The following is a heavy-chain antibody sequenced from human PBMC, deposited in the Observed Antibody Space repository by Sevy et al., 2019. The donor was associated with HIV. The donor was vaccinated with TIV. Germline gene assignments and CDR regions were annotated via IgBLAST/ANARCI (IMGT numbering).Heavy chain of an antibody. CDR3: ARAGSSSPPTYFFDY. Sequence: SETLSLTCTVSGDSIGTYYWTWIRQPPGKGLEWIGYIYYSGSTKYNPSLKSRVTISVDTSKNQFSLKLSSVTAADTAVYYCARAGSSSPPTYFFDYWGHRTLVTVSS. J-gene: IGHJ4*01. CDR2: IYYSGST. CDR1: GDSIGTYY. D-gene: IGHD6-6*01. V-gene: IGHV4-59*01.